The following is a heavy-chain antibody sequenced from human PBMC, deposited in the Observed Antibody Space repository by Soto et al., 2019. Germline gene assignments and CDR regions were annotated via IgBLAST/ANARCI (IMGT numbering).Heavy chain of an antibody. V-gene: IGHV3-21*01. Sequence: LRLSCTASGFTFSNYIMTWVRQAPGKGLEWVSSLSSGSRYVYYADSVKGRFPISRDDAKNSVYLQMNSLRAEDAAVYYCVRGGSSRSYWGRGSLVTVSS. CDR2: LSSGSRYV. CDR3: VRGGSSRSY. CDR1: GFTFSNYI. D-gene: IGHD3-16*02. J-gene: IGHJ4*02.